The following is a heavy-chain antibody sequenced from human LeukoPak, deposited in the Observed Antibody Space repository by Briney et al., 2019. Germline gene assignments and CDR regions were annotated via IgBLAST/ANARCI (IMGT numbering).Heavy chain of an antibody. V-gene: IGHV4-4*02. Sequence: SETLSLTCAVSGVSISSSEWWIWIRQPPGQGLEWIGEIHRDGRTRYNPSLKSRVTMSIDYSKDQFSLKVSSVTAADTAIYYCGKTDIYFNPIDYWGPGSLVTVSS. D-gene: IGHD3-9*01. CDR3: GKTDIYFNPIDY. CDR1: GVSISSSEW. J-gene: IGHJ4*02. CDR2: IHRDGRT.